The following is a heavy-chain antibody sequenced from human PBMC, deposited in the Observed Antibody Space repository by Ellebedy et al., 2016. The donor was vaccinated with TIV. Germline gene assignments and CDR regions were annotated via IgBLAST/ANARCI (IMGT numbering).Heavy chain of an antibody. CDR1: GFSFSNYE. V-gene: IGHV3-48*03. J-gene: IGHJ6*02. CDR2: ISSRGTSI. Sequence: PGGSLRLSCAASGFSFSNYEMNWVRQAPGKGLEWVAFISSRGTSIYYADSVKGRFTISRDNAKNSLYLQMNRLRAEDTAIYYCANEGIYYGIDAWGQGTTVTVAS. CDR3: ANEGIYYGIDA.